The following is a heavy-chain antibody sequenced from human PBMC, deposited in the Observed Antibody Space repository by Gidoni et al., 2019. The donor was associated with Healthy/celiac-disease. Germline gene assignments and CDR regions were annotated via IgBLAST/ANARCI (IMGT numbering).Heavy chain of an antibody. V-gene: IGHV1-18*01. D-gene: IGHD3-3*01. J-gene: IGHJ4*02. CDR2: ISAYNGNT. CDR3: ASGSRLTYYDFWSGYSSFDY. CDR1: GYTFTSYR. Sequence: QVQLVQSGAEVKKPGASVKVSCKASGYTFTSYRISWVRQAPGQGLEWMGWISAYNGNTNYAQKLQGRVTMTTDTSTSTAYMELRSLRSDDTAVYYCASGSRLTYYDFWSGYSSFDYWGQGTLVTVSS.